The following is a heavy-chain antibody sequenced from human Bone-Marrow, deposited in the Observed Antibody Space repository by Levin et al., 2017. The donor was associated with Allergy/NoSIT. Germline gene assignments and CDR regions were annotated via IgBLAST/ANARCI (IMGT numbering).Heavy chain of an antibody. D-gene: IGHD6-13*01. CDR2: ISRDGGST. J-gene: IGHJ4*02. V-gene: IGHV3-64*01. CDR3: ARGIAAAGRDYFDS. Sequence: ETLSLTCAASGFTFSSYSIHWVRQAPGKGLEYVSAISRDGGSTYYANSVKGRFTISRDNSKNTLYLQMDSLRAEDMAVYYCARGIAAAGRDYFDSWGQGTLVTVSS. CDR1: GFTFSSYS.